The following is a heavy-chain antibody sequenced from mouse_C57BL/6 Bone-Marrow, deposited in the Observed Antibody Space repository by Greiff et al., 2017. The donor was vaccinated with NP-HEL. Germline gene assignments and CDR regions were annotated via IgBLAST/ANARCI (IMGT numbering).Heavy chain of an antibody. CDR1: GFTFSDYY. CDR3: ARECLIRPFYAMDY. D-gene: IGHD2-4*01. CDR2: ISNGGGST. J-gene: IGHJ4*01. V-gene: IGHV5-12*01. Sequence: EVQRVESGGGLVQPGGSLKLSCAASGFTFSDYYMYWVRQTPEKRLEWVAYISNGGGSTYYPDTVKGRFTISRDNAKNTLYLQMSRLKSEDTAMYYCARECLIRPFYAMDYWGQGTSVTVSS.